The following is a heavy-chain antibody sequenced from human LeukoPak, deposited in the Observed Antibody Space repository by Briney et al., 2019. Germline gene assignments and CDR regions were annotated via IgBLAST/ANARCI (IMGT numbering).Heavy chain of an antibody. Sequence: GGSLRLSCAASGFTFSNYWMHWVRQPPGKGLEWVANIKQDGSEKYYVDSVKGRFTISRDNAKNSLYLQMNSLRAEDTAVYYCARLRWFDYWGQGTLVTVSS. CDR3: ARLRWFDY. D-gene: IGHD6-13*01. CDR2: IKQDGSEK. J-gene: IGHJ4*02. V-gene: IGHV3-7*01. CDR1: GFTFSNYW.